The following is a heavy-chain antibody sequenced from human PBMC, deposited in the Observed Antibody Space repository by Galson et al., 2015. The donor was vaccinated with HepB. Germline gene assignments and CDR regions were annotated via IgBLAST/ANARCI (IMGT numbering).Heavy chain of an antibody. CDR1: GFTFSSYS. J-gene: IGHJ6*02. CDR2: ISSSSSTI. V-gene: IGHV3-48*02. D-gene: IGHD3-3*01. CDR3: ARDGRTSGWSGYYDTECYYGMDV. Sequence: SLRLSCAASGFTFSSYSMNWVRQAPGKGLEWLSYISSSSSTIYYADSVKGRFTISRDNAKNSLYLQMNSLRDEDTAVYYCARDGRTSGWSGYYDTECYYGMDVWGQGTTVTVSS.